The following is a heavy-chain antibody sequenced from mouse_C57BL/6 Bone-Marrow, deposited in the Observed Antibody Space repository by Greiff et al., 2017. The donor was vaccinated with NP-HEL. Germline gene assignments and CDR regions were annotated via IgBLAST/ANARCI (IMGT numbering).Heavy chain of an antibody. J-gene: IGHJ1*03. V-gene: IGHV1-82*01. Sequence: QVQLQQSGPELVKPGASVKISCKASGYAFSSSWMNWVKQRPGKGLEWIGRIYPGDGDTNYTGKFKGKATLTADKSSSTAYMQLSSLTSEDSAVYFCARRLNPDYYGSSDWYFDVWGTGTTVTVSS. CDR1: GYAFSSSW. CDR3: ARRLNPDYYGSSDWYFDV. D-gene: IGHD1-1*01. CDR2: IYPGDGDT.